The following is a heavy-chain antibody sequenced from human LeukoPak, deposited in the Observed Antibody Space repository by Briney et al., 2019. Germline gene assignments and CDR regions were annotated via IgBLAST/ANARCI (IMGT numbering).Heavy chain of an antibody. V-gene: IGHV4-4*07. D-gene: IGHD6-19*01. CDR1: GGSFSGYY. CDR2: IYSSGST. CDR3: ARDSVAGAWAEYFQH. Sequence: SETLSLTCAVCGGSFSGYYWSWIRQPAGKGLEWIGRIYSSGSTNYNPSLKSRVTMSVDTSKNQFSLKLSSVTAADTAVYYCARDSVAGAWAEYFQHWGQGIRVTVSS. J-gene: IGHJ1*01.